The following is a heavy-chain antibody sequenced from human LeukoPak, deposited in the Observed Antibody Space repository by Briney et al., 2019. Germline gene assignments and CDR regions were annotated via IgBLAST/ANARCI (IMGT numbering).Heavy chain of an antibody. Sequence: PGGSLRLSCSASGFIFSNCWMSWVRQAPGKGLEWVANIKQDGREKYYVDSVKGRFTISRDNAKNSLSLQMNSLRAEDTAVYYCARDKSYGDSEDFWGQGTLVTVSS. CDR1: GFIFSNCW. D-gene: IGHD4-17*01. CDR3: ARDKSYGDSEDF. CDR2: IKQDGREK. J-gene: IGHJ4*02. V-gene: IGHV3-7*05.